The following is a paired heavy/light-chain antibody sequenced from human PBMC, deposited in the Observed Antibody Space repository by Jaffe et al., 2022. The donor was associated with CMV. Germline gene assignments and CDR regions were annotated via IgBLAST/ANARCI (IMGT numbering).Heavy chain of an antibody. Sequence: EVQLVESGGGLVKPGGSLRLSCAASGFTFSNAWMSWVRQAPGKGLEWVGRIKSKTDGGTTDYAAPVKGRFTISRDDSKNTLYLQMNSLKTEDTAVYYCTTDLGSVLGVGATGYYYMDVWGKGTTVTVSS. CDR1: GFTFSNAW. J-gene: IGHJ6*03. D-gene: IGHD1-26*01. CDR3: TTDLGSVLGVGATGYYYMDV. CDR2: IKSKTDGGTT. V-gene: IGHV3-15*01.
Light chain of an antibody. J-gene: IGKJ1*01. V-gene: IGKV3D-7*01. CDR3: QQDYNLRT. Sequence: EIVMTQSPATLSLSPGERATLSCRASQSVSSSYLSWYQQKPGQAPRLLIYGASTRATGIPARFSGSGSGTDFTLTISSLQPEDFAVYYCQQDYNLRTFGQGTKVEIK. CDR2: GAS. CDR1: QSVSSSY.